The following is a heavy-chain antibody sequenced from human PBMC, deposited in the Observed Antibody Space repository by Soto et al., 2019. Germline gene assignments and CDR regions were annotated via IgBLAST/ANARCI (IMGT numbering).Heavy chain of an antibody. CDR3: ARDLSRIAAAGMDYSYGMDV. V-gene: IGHV1-69*04. CDR2: IIPILGIA. Sequence: SVKVSCKASGGTFSSYTISWVRQAPGQGLEWMGRIIPILGIANYAQKFQGRVTITADKSTSTAYMELSSLRSEDTAVYYCARDLSRIAAAGMDYSYGMDVWGEGTTVTVST. CDR1: GGTFSSYT. D-gene: IGHD6-13*01. J-gene: IGHJ6*01.